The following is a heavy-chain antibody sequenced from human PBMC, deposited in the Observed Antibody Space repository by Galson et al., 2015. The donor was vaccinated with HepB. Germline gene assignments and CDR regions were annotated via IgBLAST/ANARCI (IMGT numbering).Heavy chain of an antibody. CDR3: AHRPERLALSGNWFDP. V-gene: IGHV2-5*02. CDR1: GFSLSTSGVG. CDR2: IYWDDDK. Sequence: ALVKPTQTLTLTCTFSGFSLSTSGVGVGWIRQPPGKALEWLALIYWDDDKRYSPSLKSRLTITKDTSKNQVVLTMTNLDPVDTATYYCAHRPERLALSGNWFDPWGQGTLVTVSS. D-gene: IGHD5-24*01. J-gene: IGHJ5*02.